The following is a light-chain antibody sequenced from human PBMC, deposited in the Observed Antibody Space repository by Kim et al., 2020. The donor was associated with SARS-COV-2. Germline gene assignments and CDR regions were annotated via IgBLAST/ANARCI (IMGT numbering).Light chain of an antibody. CDR2: GNK. V-gene: IGLV1-40*01. CDR3: QTFDSSLREV. J-gene: IGLJ2*01. Sequence: GQRVTISCTGNSSNIGAGYSVHWYQQRPGTAPKVLIYGNKNRPSGVPDRFSGSQSGTSASLAITGLQAADEGDYYCQTFDSSLREVFGGGTQLTVL. CDR1: SSNIGAGYS.